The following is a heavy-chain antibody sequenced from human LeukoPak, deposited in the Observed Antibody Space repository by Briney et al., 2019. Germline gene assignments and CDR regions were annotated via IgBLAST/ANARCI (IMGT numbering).Heavy chain of an antibody. CDR2: ITPSGGSI. Sequence: GASVKASCKASGYTFTTYYMHWVRQAPGQGLEWMGVITPSGGSITSAQKFQDRVTVTRDTSTSTVYMELSSLTSDDTAVYYCARDWELGYWGQGTLVTVSS. D-gene: IGHD1-26*01. V-gene: IGHV1-46*01. J-gene: IGHJ4*02. CDR3: ARDWELGY. CDR1: GYTFTTYY.